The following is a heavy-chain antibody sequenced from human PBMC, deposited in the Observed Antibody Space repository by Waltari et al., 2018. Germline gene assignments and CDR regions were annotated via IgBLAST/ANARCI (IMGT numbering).Heavy chain of an antibody. CDR1: GFTFSSYA. CDR3: AKGGPGAYYFDY. CDR2: SSGSGGST. D-gene: IGHD2-15*01. J-gene: IGHJ4*02. Sequence: EVQLLESGGGLVQPGGSLRLSCAASGFTFSSYAMSWVRQAPGKGLEWVCTSSGSGGSTFYAGSVKGRFTISRDNSKNTLYLQMNSLRAEDTAVYYCAKGGPGAYYFDYWGQGTLVTVSS. V-gene: IGHV3-23*01.